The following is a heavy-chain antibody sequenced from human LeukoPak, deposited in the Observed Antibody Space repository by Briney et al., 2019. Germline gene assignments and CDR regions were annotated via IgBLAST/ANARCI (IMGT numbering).Heavy chain of an antibody. CDR3: AKNIAAADSSGYYYYYMDV. Sequence: PGGSLRLSCAASGFTFSSYWMSWVRQAPGKGLEWVANIKQDGSEKYYVDSVKGRFTISRDNAKNSLYLQMNSLRAEDTAVYYCAKNIAAADSSGYYYYYMDVWGKGTTVTVSS. J-gene: IGHJ6*03. V-gene: IGHV3-7*01. D-gene: IGHD6-13*01. CDR1: GFTFSSYW. CDR2: IKQDGSEK.